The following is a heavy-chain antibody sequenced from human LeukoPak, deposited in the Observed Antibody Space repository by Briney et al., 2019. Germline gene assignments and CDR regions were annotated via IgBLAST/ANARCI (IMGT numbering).Heavy chain of an antibody. Sequence: SETLSLTCTVSGGSISRYYWNWIRQPPGKGLECIGFIYFGGSTNYNPSLKSRVTMSVDKSKNQFSLKLSSVTAADTAVYYCARRGSASTWFWFDPWGQGILVTVSS. J-gene: IGHJ5*02. D-gene: IGHD6-13*01. CDR1: GGSISRYY. CDR2: IYFGGST. CDR3: ARRGSASTWFWFDP. V-gene: IGHV4-59*08.